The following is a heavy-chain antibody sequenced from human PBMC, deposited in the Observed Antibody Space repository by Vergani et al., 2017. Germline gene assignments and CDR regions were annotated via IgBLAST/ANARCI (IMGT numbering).Heavy chain of an antibody. J-gene: IGHJ5*02. CDR2: IFHTGLT. CDR3: ARGAITGTTNRGDWFDP. V-gene: IGHV4-61*02. CDR1: GGSITSGSFY. D-gene: IGHD1-20*01. Sequence: QVQLHESGPGLVKPSQTLSLTCTVSGGSITSGSFYWSWIRQPAGKGLEWIGNIFHTGLTYRNPSLRSRVAIPVDTSKNQFSLKLTSVTAADTAVYYCARGAITGTTNRGDWFDPWGQGTLVTVSS.